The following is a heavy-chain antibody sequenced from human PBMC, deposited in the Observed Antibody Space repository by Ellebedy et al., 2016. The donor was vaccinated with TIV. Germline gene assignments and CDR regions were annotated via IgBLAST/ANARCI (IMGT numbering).Heavy chain of an antibody. V-gene: IGHV4-30-4*08. Sequence: MPSETLSLTCTVPGCPTNSGDSHRSCIRQPPGKGLEWIGYIYYSGSTYYKPSLKSRVTISVDTSKNQFSLRLTYVTAADTAVYYCARGDSSSSRVYYWGQGTLVTVSS. CDR1: GCPTNSGDSH. J-gene: IGHJ4*02. CDR2: IYYSGST. D-gene: IGHD6-6*01. CDR3: ARGDSSSSRVYY.